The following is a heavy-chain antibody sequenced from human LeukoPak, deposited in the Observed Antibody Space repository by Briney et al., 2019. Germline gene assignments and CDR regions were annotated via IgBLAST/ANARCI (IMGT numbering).Heavy chain of an antibody. Sequence: GGSLRLSCAASGYTFSDYSVNWVPEVPGKGLEWVSSISSSGTYIYYADSVKGRFTISRDKAKNSLFLQMNSLRAEDTAVYYCVSGNDPDYVWGTYRLDAFDIWGEGTMVIVSS. CDR2: ISSSGTYI. CDR1: GYTFSDYS. V-gene: IGHV3-21*01. CDR3: VSGNDPDYVWGTYRLDAFDI. J-gene: IGHJ3*02. D-gene: IGHD3-16*02.